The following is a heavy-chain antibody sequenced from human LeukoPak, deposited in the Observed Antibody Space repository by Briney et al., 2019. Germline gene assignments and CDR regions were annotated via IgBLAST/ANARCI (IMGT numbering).Heavy chain of an antibody. Sequence: ALVKVSCKTSGYTFTNYDINWVRQATGQGLEWMGWMNPNSGNTGYAQKFRGRVTMTRNISTSTGYMELSSLRSEDTAVYYCARGSRSGDYWGQGTQVTVSS. J-gene: IGHJ4*02. D-gene: IGHD3-10*01. CDR3: ARGSRSGDY. CDR2: MNPNSGNT. V-gene: IGHV1-8*01. CDR1: GYTFTNYD.